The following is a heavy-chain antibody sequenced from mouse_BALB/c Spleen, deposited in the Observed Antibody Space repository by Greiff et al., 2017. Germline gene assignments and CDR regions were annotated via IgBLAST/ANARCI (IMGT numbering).Heavy chain of an antibody. V-gene: IGHV1-18*01. D-gene: IGHD2-3*01. CDR1: GYSFTGYT. CDR3: ARFDGYYVFAMDY. Sequence: VQLQQSGPELVKPGASMKISCKASGYSFTGYTMNWVKQSHGKNLEWIGLINPYNGGTSYNQKFKGKATVTVDKSSSTAYMELLSLTSEDSAVYYCARFDGYYVFAMDYWGQGTSVTVSS. CDR2: INPYNGGT. J-gene: IGHJ4*01.